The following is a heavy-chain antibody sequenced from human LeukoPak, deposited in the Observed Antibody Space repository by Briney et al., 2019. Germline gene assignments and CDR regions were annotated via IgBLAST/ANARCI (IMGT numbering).Heavy chain of an antibody. CDR2: IGNKAYGGTT. J-gene: IGHJ4*02. V-gene: IGHV3-49*04. CDR1: GFTFSNFG. Sequence: GGSLRLSCAASGFTFSNFGMSWVRQAPGKGLEWVGFIGNKAYGGTTEYAASVKGRFTISRDDSKSIAYLQMNSLRTEDTAVYYCTRDQVRLFDFWGQGTLVTVSS. CDR3: TRDQVRLFDF. D-gene: IGHD6-25*01.